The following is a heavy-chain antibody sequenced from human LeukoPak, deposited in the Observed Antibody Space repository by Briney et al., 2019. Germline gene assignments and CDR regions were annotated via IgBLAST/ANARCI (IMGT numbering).Heavy chain of an antibody. CDR3: AGSYDFWSGYYLGFER. J-gene: IGHJ5*02. V-gene: IGHV1-8*01. D-gene: IGHD3-3*01. CDR2: MNTNSGNT. Sequence: ASVTVSCKASGYTFTSYEINWVRQATGHGLEWMGWMNTNSGNTGKAQKFQGRVTMTRNTSISTAYMELSSLRSEDTAVYYCAGSYDFWSGYYLGFERWGQGTLVTVSS. CDR1: GYTFTSYE.